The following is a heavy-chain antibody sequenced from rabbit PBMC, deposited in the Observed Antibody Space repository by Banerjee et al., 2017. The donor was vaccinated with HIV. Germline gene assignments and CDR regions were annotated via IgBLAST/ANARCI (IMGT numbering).Heavy chain of an antibody. V-gene: IGHV1S45*01. D-gene: IGHD4-1*01. CDR2: IYTGSGRT. CDR3: ARSVVAGVSL. Sequence: QEQLKETGGGLVQPGGSLTLSCKASGFDFSGYYMSWVRQAPGKGLEWIGCIYTGSGRTYYASWAKGRFTISKTSSTTVTLQMTSLTAADTATYFCARSVVAGVSLWGPGTLVTVS. CDR1: GFDFSGYYM. J-gene: IGHJ4*01.